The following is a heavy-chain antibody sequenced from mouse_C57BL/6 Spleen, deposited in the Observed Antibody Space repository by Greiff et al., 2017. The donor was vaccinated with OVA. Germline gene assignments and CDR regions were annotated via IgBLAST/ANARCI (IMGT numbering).Heavy chain of an antibody. J-gene: IGHJ4*01. CDR3: ARYYYAMDY. CDR2: IDPSDSYT. Sequence: VQLQQPGAELVMPGASVKLSCKASGYTFTSYWMHWVKQRPGQGLEWIGEIDPSDSYTNYNQKFKSKSTLTVDKSSSTAYVQLSSLTSEDYAVYYCARYYYAMDYWGQGTSVTVSA. V-gene: IGHV1-69*01. CDR1: GYTFTSYW.